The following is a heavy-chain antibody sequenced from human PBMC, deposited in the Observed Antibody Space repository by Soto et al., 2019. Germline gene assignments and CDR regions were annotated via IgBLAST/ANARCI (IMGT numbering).Heavy chain of an antibody. CDR2: INHSGST. J-gene: IGHJ4*02. Sequence: SETLSLTCAVYGGSFSGYYWSWIRQPPGKGLEWIGEINHSGSTNYNPSLKSRVTISVDTSKNQFSLKLSSVTAADTAVYYCARAFGDYVFDSSKYFDYWGQGTLVTVSS. V-gene: IGHV4-34*09. CDR1: GGSFSGYY. CDR3: ARAFGDYVFDSSKYFDY. D-gene: IGHD4-17*01.